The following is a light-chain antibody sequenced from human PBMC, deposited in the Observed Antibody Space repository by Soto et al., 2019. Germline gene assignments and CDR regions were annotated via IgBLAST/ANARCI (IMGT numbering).Light chain of an antibody. V-gene: IGKV1-39*01. CDR3: QQSFYSLLS. Sequence: DIQMTQSPSSLSASVGDRVTSTCRASQTISTYVTWYQQKPGKAPKALISDASTLKSGVPSRFSGSGSGTDFTLIISSLQPEDIATYYCQQSFYSLLSFGGGTQVEIK. J-gene: IGKJ4*01. CDR2: DAS. CDR1: QTISTY.